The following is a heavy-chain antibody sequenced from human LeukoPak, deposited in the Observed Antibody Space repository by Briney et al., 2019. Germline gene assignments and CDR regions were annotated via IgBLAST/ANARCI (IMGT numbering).Heavy chain of an antibody. CDR2: INHSGST. CDR1: GGSFSGYY. J-gene: IGHJ4*02. CDR3: ARGPTSYYDSSGYSRGVPGDY. V-gene: IGHV4-34*01. Sequence: SETLSLTCAVYGGSFSGYYWSWIRQPPGKGLEWIGEINHSGSTNYNPSLKSRVTISVDTSKNQFSLKLSSVTAADTAVYYCARGPTSYYDSSGYSRGVPGDYWGQGTLVTVSS. D-gene: IGHD3-22*01.